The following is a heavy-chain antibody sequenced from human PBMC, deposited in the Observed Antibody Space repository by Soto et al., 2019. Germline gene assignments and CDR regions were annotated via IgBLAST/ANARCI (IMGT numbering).Heavy chain of an antibody. CDR1: GYAFTSYP. D-gene: IGHD6-6*01. CDR3: AREGGIATRHAWFDP. J-gene: IGHJ5*02. V-gene: IGHV1-18*01. Sequence: QIQLVQSGPEVKTPGASVKVSCKTSGYAFTSYPITWVRQAPGQGLEWMGWISVYNGETNYANKFQGRVTMTTDTSTSTAYMELSNLRSDDTAVYYCAREGGIATRHAWFDPWGQGTLVTVYS. CDR2: ISVYNGET.